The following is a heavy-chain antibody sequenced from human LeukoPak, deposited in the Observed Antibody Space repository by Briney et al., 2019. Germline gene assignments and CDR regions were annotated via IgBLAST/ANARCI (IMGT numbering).Heavy chain of an antibody. Sequence: GESLKISCKGSGYIFTNYWIGWVRQMPGKGLEWMAVIYPGDSRTRYNPSFQGQVTISADKSINTAYLEWNSLKASDTALYYCACRMFASIRFEPWGQGTLVTVSS. J-gene: IGHJ5*02. CDR1: GYIFTNYW. V-gene: IGHV5-51*01. CDR3: ACRMFASIRFEP. CDR2: IYPGDSRT. D-gene: IGHD2-2*01.